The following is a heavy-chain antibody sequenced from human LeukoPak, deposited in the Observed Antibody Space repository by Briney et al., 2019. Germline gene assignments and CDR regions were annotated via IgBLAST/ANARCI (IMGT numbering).Heavy chain of an antibody. V-gene: IGHV3-23*01. J-gene: IGHJ4*02. CDR1: GFTFSNYA. D-gene: IGHD4-17*01. CDR2: ISAAGGYK. Sequence: GGSLRLSCAAFGFTFSNYAMTWVRQAPGKGLELVSAISAAGGYKYSADSVKGRFTISRDNSKNALYLQMDSLRVEDTAVYYCAHFYGDQFDYWGQGALVTVSS. CDR3: AHFYGDQFDY.